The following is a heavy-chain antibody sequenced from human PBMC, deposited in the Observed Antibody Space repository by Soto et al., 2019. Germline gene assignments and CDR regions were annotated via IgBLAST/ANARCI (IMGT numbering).Heavy chain of an antibody. CDR1: GFAFSSYA. D-gene: IGHD3-3*01. CDR3: AKRGGPYDFWSGPSRYNWFDP. CDR2: ISGSGGST. Sequence: LRLSCAASGFAFSSYAMSWVRQAPGKGLEWVSAISGSGGSTYYADSVKGRFTISRDNSKNTLYLQMNSLRAEDTAVYYCAKRGGPYDFWSGPSRYNWFDPWGQGTLVTVSS. J-gene: IGHJ5*02. V-gene: IGHV3-23*01.